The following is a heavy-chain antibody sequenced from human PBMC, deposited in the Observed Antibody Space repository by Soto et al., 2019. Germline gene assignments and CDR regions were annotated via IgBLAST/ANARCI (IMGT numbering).Heavy chain of an antibody. Sequence: SETLSLTCSVSGADINTYSWTWIRQPAGKGLEWIGRIYTSASINYNPSLKGRVTLSVDTSTNQVSLRLASVTAADTAIYYCARDREAGYNFYYGMDVWGQGTTVTVSS. V-gene: IGHV4-4*07. D-gene: IGHD6-19*01. CDR1: GADINTYS. CDR3: ARDREAGYNFYYGMDV. J-gene: IGHJ6*02. CDR2: IYTSASI.